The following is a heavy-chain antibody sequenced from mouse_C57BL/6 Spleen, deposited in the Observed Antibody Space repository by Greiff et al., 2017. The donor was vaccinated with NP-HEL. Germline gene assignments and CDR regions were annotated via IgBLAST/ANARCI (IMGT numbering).Heavy chain of an antibody. D-gene: IGHD2-2*01. Sequence: EVQGVESGGGLVQPKGSLKLSCAASGFSFNTYAMNWVRQAPGTGLEWVARIRSKSNNYATYYADSVKDRFTISRDDSESMLYLQMNNLKTEDTAMYYCVRHEVTTDAMDYWGQGTSVTVSS. CDR1: GFSFNTYA. CDR3: VRHEVTTDAMDY. V-gene: IGHV10-1*01. J-gene: IGHJ4*01. CDR2: IRSKSNNYAT.